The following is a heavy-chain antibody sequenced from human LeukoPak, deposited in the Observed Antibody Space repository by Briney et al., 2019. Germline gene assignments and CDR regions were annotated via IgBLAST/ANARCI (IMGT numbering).Heavy chain of an antibody. CDR3: TSSGYFSHNWFDP. CDR1: GFTFSSYT. D-gene: IGHD3-22*01. J-gene: IGHJ5*02. V-gene: IGHV3-21*06. Sequence: AGGSLRLSCAASGFTFSSYTMNWVRQAPGKGLEWVSSISSTTTYIYYADSVKGRFTISRDTAKNSLYLQMNSLRAEDTAVYFCTSSGYFSHNWFDPWGQGTLVTVSS. CDR2: ISSTTTYI.